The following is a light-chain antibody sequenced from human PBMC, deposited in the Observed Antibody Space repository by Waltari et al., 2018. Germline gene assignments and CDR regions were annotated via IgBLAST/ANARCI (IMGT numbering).Light chain of an antibody. Sequence: SSELTQDPAVSVALGQTVRITCQGDSLRSYYASWYQQKPGQAPVLVICGKNNRPPGIPGRFSGSSSGNTASLTITGAQAEDEADYYCNSRDSSGNLWVFGGGTKLTVL. CDR1: SLRSYY. V-gene: IGLV3-19*01. J-gene: IGLJ3*02. CDR3: NSRDSSGNLWV. CDR2: GKN.